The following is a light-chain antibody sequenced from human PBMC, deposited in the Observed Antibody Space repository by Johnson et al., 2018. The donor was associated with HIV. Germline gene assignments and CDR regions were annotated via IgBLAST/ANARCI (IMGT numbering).Light chain of an antibody. CDR1: SSNIGNNY. Sequence: QSVLTQPPSVSAAPGQKVTISYSGSSSNIGNNYVSWYQQLPGTAPKLLIYDNNKRPSGIPDRFSGSKSGTSATLGITGLRTGDAADYYCGTWDSSLSAGVFGTGTKVTVL. CDR2: DNN. J-gene: IGLJ1*01. CDR3: GTWDSSLSAGV. V-gene: IGLV1-51*01.